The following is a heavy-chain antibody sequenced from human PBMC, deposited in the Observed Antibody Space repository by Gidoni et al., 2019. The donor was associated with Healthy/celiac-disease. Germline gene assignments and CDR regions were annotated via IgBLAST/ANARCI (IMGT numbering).Heavy chain of an antibody. CDR3: ASTICGVVMRGYYFDY. Sequence: QVQLQQWGAGLLKPSETLSLTCAVYGGSFSGYYWSWIRQPPGKGLEWIGEINHSGSTNYNPSLKSRVTISVDTSKNQFSLKLSSVTAADTAVYYCASTICGVVMRGYYFDYWGQGTLVTVSS. CDR1: GGSFSGYY. V-gene: IGHV4-34*01. CDR2: INHSGST. D-gene: IGHD3-3*01. J-gene: IGHJ4*02.